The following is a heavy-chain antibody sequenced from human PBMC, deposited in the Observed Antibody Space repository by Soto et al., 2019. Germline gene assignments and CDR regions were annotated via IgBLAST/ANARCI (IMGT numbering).Heavy chain of an antibody. Sequence: PSETLSLTCTVSGGSINNSSFYWGWVRQHPGKRLEWIGSIYYSGSAYYNPSLKSRLTISVDTSKNQFSLNLSSVTAADTAVYFCARRPLVRGIIPYYFDSWGQGTLVTVSS. CDR3: ARRPLVRGIIPYYFDS. J-gene: IGHJ4*02. D-gene: IGHD3-10*01. V-gene: IGHV4-39*01. CDR2: IYYSGSA. CDR1: GGSINNSSFY.